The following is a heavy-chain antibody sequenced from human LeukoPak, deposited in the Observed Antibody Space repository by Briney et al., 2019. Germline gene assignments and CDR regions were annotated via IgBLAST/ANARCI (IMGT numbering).Heavy chain of an antibody. CDR1: GFTFSDYY. D-gene: IGHD3-10*01. CDR3: ARDNVPTYYYGSGSYYPDY. V-gene: IGHV3-11*04. J-gene: IGHJ4*02. Sequence: GGSLRLSCAASGFTFSDYYMSWIRQAPGKGLEWVSYISSSGGTLYYADSVKGRFTISRDSAKNSLSLQMNSLRAEDTAVYYCARDNVPTYYYGSGSYYPDYWGQGTLVTVSS. CDR2: ISSSGGTL.